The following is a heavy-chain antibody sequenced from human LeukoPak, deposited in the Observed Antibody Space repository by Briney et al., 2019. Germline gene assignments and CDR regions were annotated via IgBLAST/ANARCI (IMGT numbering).Heavy chain of an antibody. V-gene: IGHV4-34*01. J-gene: IGHJ3*02. CDR2: INHSGST. CDR1: GGSFSGYD. Sequence: SETLSLTCAVYGGSFSGYDWSWIRQPPGKGLEWIGEINHSGSTNYNPSLKSRVTISVDTSKNQFSLKLGSVTAADTAVCYCARGGGVVSSYPLDAFDIWGRGTVVTVSS. CDR3: ARGGGVVSSYPLDAFDI.